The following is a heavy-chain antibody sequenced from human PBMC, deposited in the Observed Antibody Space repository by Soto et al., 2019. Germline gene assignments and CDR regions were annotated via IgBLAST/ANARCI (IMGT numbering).Heavy chain of an antibody. CDR2: IYYSGST. CDR3: ARNHYRYCSGGSCYQLDP. V-gene: IGHV4-31*03. D-gene: IGHD2-15*01. CDR1: GGSISSGGYY. J-gene: IGHJ5*02. Sequence: QVQLQESGPGLVKPSQTLSLTCTVSGGSISSGGYYWSWIRQHPGKGLGWIGHIYYSGSTYYNPSLKSRITISVDTSKNQFSLKLSSVTAADTAVYYCARNHYRYCSGGSCYQLDPWGQGTLVTVSS.